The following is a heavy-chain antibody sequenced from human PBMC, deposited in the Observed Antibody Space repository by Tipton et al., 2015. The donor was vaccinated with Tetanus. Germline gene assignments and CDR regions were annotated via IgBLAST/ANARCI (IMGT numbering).Heavy chain of an antibody. CDR1: GGSISSSSYY. CDR2: IYYSGST. Sequence: TLSLTCTVSGGSISSSSYYWSWIRQHPGKGLEWIGYIYYSGSTYYNPSLKSRVTISVDTSKNQFSLKLSSVTAADTAVYYCARVKDDYVWGSYRYPFDYWGQGTLVTVSS. D-gene: IGHD3-16*02. J-gene: IGHJ4*02. V-gene: IGHV4-31*03. CDR3: ARVKDDYVWGSYRYPFDY.